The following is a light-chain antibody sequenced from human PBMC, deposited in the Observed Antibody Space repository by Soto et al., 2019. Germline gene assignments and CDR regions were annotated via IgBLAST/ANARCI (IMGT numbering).Light chain of an antibody. V-gene: IGLV2-14*03. J-gene: IGLJ1*01. Sequence: QSVLTQPASVSGSPGQSIAISCTGTSSDVGNYNYVSWYQQHPGKAPKLMIYDVSNRPSGVSNRFSGSKSGNTASLTISGLQPEDEADYYCTSYTSSSTYVFGTGTKVTVL. CDR1: SSDVGNYNY. CDR3: TSYTSSSTYV. CDR2: DVS.